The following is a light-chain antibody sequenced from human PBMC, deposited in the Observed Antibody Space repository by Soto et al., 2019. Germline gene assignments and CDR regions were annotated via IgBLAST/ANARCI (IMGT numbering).Light chain of an antibody. J-gene: IGKJ1*01. Sequence: EIVLTQSPGTLSLSPGERATLSCRASQSVSNNYLAWYQQKPGQAPRLLIYGASNRATGIPDRFSGSGSGTDFTLTISNMQREDFATYYCLQTYNLPRTFGQGTK. CDR1: QSVSNNY. V-gene: IGKV3-20*01. CDR3: LQTYNLPRT. CDR2: GAS.